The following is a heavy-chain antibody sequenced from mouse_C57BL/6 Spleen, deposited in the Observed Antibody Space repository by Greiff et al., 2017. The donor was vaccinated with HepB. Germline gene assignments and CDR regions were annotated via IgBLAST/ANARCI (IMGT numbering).Heavy chain of an antibody. V-gene: IGHV1-55*01. CDR3: ARRAYYYGSSAYAMDY. CDR2: IYPGSGST. D-gene: IGHD1-1*01. Sequence: QVQLKQPGAELVKPGASVKMSCKASGYTFTSYWITWVKQRPGQGLEWIGDIYPGSGSTNYNEKFKSKATLTVDTSSSTAYMQLSSLTSEDSAVYYCARRAYYYGSSAYAMDYWGQGTSVTVSS. J-gene: IGHJ4*01. CDR1: GYTFTSYW.